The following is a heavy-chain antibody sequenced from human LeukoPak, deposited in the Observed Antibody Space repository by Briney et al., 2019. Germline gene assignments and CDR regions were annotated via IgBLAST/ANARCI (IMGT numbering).Heavy chain of an antibody. CDR2: IWYDGSNK. CDR3: ARVLETDCSGGSCYSGLDY. Sequence: PGGSLRLSCAASGFTFSSYGMHWVRQAPGKGLEWVAVIWYDGSNKYYADSVKGRFTISRDNAQNSLFLQMNSLRVEDTAVYYCARVLETDCSGGSCYSGLDYWGQGTLVTVSS. CDR1: GFTFSSYG. J-gene: IGHJ4*02. V-gene: IGHV3-33*01. D-gene: IGHD2-15*01.